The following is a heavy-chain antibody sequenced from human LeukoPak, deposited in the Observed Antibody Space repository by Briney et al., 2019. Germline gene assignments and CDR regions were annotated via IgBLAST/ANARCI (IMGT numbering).Heavy chain of an antibody. CDR3: ARRLSKSSGGSRGAFDI. J-gene: IGHJ3*02. CDR2: IYYSGST. Sequence: SETLSLTCTVSGDSISSNYWTWIRQPPGKGLEWIGYIYYSGSTFYNPSLKSRVTISVDTSKNQFSLKVSSVTAADTAVYYCARRLSKSSGGSRGAFDIWGQGTLVTVSS. CDR1: GDSISSNY. D-gene: IGHD1-26*01. V-gene: IGHV4-59*08.